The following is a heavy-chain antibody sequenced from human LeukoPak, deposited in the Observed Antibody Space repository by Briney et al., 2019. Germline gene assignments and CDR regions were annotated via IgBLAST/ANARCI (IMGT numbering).Heavy chain of an antibody. V-gene: IGHV3-7*04. Sequence: GGSLRLSCAASGFALSRNWMTWVRQAPGKGLEWVANINQDGSQKHYVDSVKGRFTISRDNAQNSLSLQMNTLVAEDTAVYYCARGYCSAGDCFYFDVWGQGTVVTVYS. J-gene: IGHJ4*02. D-gene: IGHD2-15*01. CDR2: INQDGSQK. CDR1: GFALSRNW. CDR3: ARGYCSAGDCFYFDV.